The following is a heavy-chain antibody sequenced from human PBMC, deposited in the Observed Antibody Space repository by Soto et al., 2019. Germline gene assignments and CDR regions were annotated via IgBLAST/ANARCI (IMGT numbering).Heavy chain of an antibody. V-gene: IGHV1-69*13. D-gene: IGHD1-26*01. J-gene: IGHJ3*02. Sequence: GASVKVSCKDSGGTFSSYAISWVRQAPGQGLEWMGGIIPIFGTANYAQKFQGRVTITADESTSTAYMELSSLRSEDTAVYYCATPSGSYGDDAFDIWGQGTMVTVSS. CDR2: IIPIFGTA. CDR1: GGTFSSYA. CDR3: ATPSGSYGDDAFDI.